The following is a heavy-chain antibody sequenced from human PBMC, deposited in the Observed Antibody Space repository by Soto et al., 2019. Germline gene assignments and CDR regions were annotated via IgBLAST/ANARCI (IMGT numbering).Heavy chain of an antibody. V-gene: IGHV2-26*01. D-gene: IGHD5-18*01. J-gene: IGHJ4*02. CDR3: AHRRAAAMAPDHFDY. Sequence: GSGPTLVNPTETLTLTCTVSGFSLSNARMGVSWIRQPPGKALEWLAHIFSNDEKSYSTSLKSRLTISKDTSKSQVVLTMTNMDPVDTATYYCAHRRAAAMAPDHFDYWGQGTLVTVSS. CDR2: IFSNDEK. CDR1: GFSLSNARMG.